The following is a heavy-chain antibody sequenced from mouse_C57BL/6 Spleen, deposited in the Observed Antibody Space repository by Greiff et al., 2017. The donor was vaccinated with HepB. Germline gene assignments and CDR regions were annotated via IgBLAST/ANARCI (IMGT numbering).Heavy chain of an antibody. V-gene: IGHV14-1*01. Sequence: EVQLQQSGAELVRPGASVKLSCTASGFNIKDYYMHWVKQRPEQGLEWIGRIDPEDGDTEYAPKFQGKATMTADTSSNTAYLQLSSLTSEDTAVYYCTTRRTVEDAMDYWGQGTSVTVSS. D-gene: IGHD1-1*01. CDR1: GFNIKDYY. CDR3: TTRRTVEDAMDY. J-gene: IGHJ4*01. CDR2: IDPEDGDT.